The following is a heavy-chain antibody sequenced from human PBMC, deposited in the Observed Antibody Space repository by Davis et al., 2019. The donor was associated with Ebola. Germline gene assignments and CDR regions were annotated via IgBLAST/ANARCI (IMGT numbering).Heavy chain of an antibody. Sequence: GESLKISCEAFAFSFGIYGMHWVRQAPGKGLEWVASMSYHGSHTSYIDSVRGRFTISRDNSKNTLYLHMNGLRAEDTAVYYCARADGFSSSWYLFDYWGQGTLVTVSS. CDR3: ARADGFSSSWYLFDY. CDR2: MSYHGSHT. V-gene: IGHV3-30*03. CDR1: AFSFGIYG. D-gene: IGHD6-13*01. J-gene: IGHJ4*02.